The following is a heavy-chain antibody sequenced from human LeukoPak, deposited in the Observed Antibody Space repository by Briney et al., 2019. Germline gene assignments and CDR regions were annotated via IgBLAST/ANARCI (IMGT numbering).Heavy chain of an antibody. Sequence: PSETLSLTCTVSGDFSTFYYWTWIRQPPGKELEWIGNIHTSGSTTYNPSLKSRVTMSIDTSKNQFSLRLSSVTAADTAVYYCARPGQSSWWIYFNYWGQGTPVTVSS. D-gene: IGHD2-15*01. V-gene: IGHV4-4*09. J-gene: IGHJ4*02. CDR2: IHTSGST. CDR3: ARPGQSSWWIYFNY. CDR1: GDFSTFYY.